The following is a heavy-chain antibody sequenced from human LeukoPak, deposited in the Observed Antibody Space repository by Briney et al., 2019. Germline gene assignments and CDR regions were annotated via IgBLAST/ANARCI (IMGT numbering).Heavy chain of an antibody. CDR2: ISYDGSNK. CDR3: ARGAIIFVVVPAADAFDI. J-gene: IGHJ3*02. Sequence: GGSLRLSCAASGFTFSSYSMNWVRQAPGKGLEWVAVISYDGSNKYYADSVKGRFTISRENSKNTLYLQMNSLRAEDTAVYYCARGAIIFVVVPAADAFDIWGQGTMVTVSS. D-gene: IGHD2-2*01. V-gene: IGHV3-30*03. CDR1: GFTFSSYS.